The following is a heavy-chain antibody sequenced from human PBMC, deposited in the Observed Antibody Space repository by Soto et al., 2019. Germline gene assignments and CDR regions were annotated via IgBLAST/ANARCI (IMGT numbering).Heavy chain of an antibody. D-gene: IGHD3-10*01. CDR2: INHSGST. CDR1: GGSFSGYC. Sequence: SATLSLTRAVYGGSFSGYCRSWIRQPAGRGLEGMGEINHSGSTNYNPSIKSRVTISVDTSKNQFSLKLNSVTAADTAVYYCARGGVLWFGELLDYYGMDVWGQGTTVT. V-gene: IGHV4-34*01. J-gene: IGHJ6*02. CDR3: ARGGVLWFGELLDYYGMDV.